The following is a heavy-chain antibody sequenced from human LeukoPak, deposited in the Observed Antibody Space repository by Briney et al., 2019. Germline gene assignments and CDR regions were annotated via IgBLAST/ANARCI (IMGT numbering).Heavy chain of an antibody. CDR3: AKDGVATQHALDI. CDR2: ISGSGGTT. V-gene: IGHV3-23*01. CDR1: GFNFRAYA. J-gene: IGHJ3*02. Sequence: GGSLRLSCAASGFNFRAYAMTWVRQAPGKGLDWVSGISGSGGTTYYADSVRGRFTISRDNSKNTVYLQLNNLRAEDTAVYYCAKDGVATQHALDIWGHGTMVTVSS. D-gene: IGHD5-12*01.